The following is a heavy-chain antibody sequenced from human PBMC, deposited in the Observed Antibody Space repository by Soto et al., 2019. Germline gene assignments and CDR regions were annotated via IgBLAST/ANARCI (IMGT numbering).Heavy chain of an antibody. V-gene: IGHV3-23*01. Sequence: EVHLLESGGGLVQPGGSLRLSCAASGFTFSSYAMSWVRQAPEKGLEWVSVISGSGGYTYYADSVKGRFTISRDNSKNTLYLQMNSLRAEDTAVYYCAKWTVVVVAATRGGYFDYWGQGTLVTVSS. D-gene: IGHD2-15*01. CDR1: GFTFSSYA. CDR2: ISGSGGYT. CDR3: AKWTVVVVAATRGGYFDY. J-gene: IGHJ4*02.